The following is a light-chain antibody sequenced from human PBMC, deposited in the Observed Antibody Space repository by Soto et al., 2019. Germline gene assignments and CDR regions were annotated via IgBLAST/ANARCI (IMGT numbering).Light chain of an antibody. V-gene: IGKV4-1*01. J-gene: IGKJ1*01. CDR2: WAS. Sequence: DIVMTQSPDSLAVSLGERATINCKSSQILYSSNNKNYLAWYQQKPGHPPELLIYWASTRESGVPDRFSGSGSGTDFTLTISSLQAADVAVYYCQQYYSTPCTFGQGTKVEIK. CDR3: QQYYSTPCT. CDR1: QILYSSNNKNY.